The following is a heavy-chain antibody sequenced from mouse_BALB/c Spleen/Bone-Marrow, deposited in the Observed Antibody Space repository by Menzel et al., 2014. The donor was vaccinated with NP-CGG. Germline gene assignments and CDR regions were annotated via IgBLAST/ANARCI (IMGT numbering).Heavy chain of an antibody. V-gene: IGHV1-55*01. Sequence: QVQLQQSGAELVKPGTSEKLSCKASGYNFTSYWINWVKLRPGQGLEWIGDIYPGSGSTNYNEKFKSKATLTVDTSSSTAYMQLSSLASEDSALYYCARFSQLGLLAYWGQGTLVAVSA. CDR2: IYPGSGST. J-gene: IGHJ3*01. D-gene: IGHD3-1*01. CDR3: ARFSQLGLLAY. CDR1: GYNFTSYW.